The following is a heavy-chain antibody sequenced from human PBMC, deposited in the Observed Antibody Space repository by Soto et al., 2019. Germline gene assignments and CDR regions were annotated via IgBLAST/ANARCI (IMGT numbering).Heavy chain of an antibody. V-gene: IGHV3-30*18. CDR2: ISYDGSNK. CDR1: GFTFSSYG. CDR3: AKDLEHIVVVTAITDY. Sequence: QVQLVESGGGVVQPGRSLRLSCAASGFTFSSYGMHWVRQAPGKGLEWVAVISYDGSNKYYADSVKGRFTISRDNSKNTLYLQMNSLRAEVTAVYYCAKDLEHIVVVTAITDYWGQGTLVTVSS. D-gene: IGHD2-21*02. J-gene: IGHJ4*02.